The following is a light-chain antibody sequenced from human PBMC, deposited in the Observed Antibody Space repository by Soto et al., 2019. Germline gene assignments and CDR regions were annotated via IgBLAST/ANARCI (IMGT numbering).Light chain of an antibody. Sequence: DIQLTQSPSFLSASVGDRVTITCRASQGISSYLAWYQQKPGKAPKLLIYAASTLQSGVPSRFSGSGSGTDFTLTISRLEPEDFAVYFCQQYGRSPTTFGQGTKVDNK. J-gene: IGKJ1*01. CDR1: QGISSY. CDR2: AAS. CDR3: QQYGRSPTT. V-gene: IGKV1-9*01.